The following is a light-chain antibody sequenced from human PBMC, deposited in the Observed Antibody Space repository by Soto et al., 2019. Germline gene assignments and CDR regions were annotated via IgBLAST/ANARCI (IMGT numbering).Light chain of an antibody. V-gene: IGLV2-23*01. Sequence: QSLLNQPASVSGSPGQSITISCTGTVGLVSWYQQHPGKVPKLIIYDDTKRPSGVSSRFSGSKSGNTASLTISGLQAEDEADYYCFSYANSRTWGYVFGTGTKVTV. CDR3: FSYANSRTWGYV. J-gene: IGLJ1*01. CDR2: DDT. CDR1: VGL.